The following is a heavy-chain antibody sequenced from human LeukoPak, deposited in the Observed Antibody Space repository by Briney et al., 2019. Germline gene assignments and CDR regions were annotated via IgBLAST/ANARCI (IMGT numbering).Heavy chain of an antibody. CDR3: ARHAHYSYYMDV. Sequence: SETLSLTCTVSGGSITSSSYYWGWIGQPPGKGLEWIGSIYYSGSTYYNPSLKSRLTISVDTSKNQFSLNLSSVTAADTAVYYCARHAHYSYYMDVWGKGTTVTVSS. V-gene: IGHV4-39*01. J-gene: IGHJ6*03. CDR1: GGSITSSSYY. CDR2: IYYSGST.